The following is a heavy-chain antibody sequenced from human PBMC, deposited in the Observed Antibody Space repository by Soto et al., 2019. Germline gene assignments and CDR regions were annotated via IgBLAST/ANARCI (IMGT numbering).Heavy chain of an antibody. CDR3: AKDLSITMIVVVITSFDY. Sequence: GGSLRLSCAASGFTFSSYAMSWVRQAPGKGLEWVSAISGSGGSTYYADSVKGRFTISRDNSKNTLYLQMNSLRAEDTAVYYCAKDLSITMIVVVITSFDYCGQGTLVTVSS. D-gene: IGHD3-22*01. CDR1: GFTFSSYA. J-gene: IGHJ4*02. V-gene: IGHV3-23*01. CDR2: ISGSGGST.